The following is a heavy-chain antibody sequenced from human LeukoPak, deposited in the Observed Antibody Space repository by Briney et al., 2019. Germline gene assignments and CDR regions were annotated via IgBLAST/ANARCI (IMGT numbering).Heavy chain of an antibody. CDR2: SSYGGRP. Sequence: PSENLSFTCNGSAGSISTTTNSWGGAWIRQRPTKGLDGIGSSSYGGRPYYTSSLKSLVPISVDTSKNQCSLQLSCVTAADTAVYYCARGPPSDVWGSFRYTRKYYFDYWGQGTLVTVSS. CDR1: AGSISTTTNS. V-gene: IGHV4-39*01. J-gene: IGHJ4*02. CDR3: ARGPPSDVWGSFRYTRKYYFDY. D-gene: IGHD3-16*02.